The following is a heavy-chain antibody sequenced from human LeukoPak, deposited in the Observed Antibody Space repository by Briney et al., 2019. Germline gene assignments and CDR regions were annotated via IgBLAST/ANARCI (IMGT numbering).Heavy chain of an antibody. CDR2: INPNSGGT. D-gene: IGHD6-13*01. CDR1: GYTFTGYY. Sequence: GASVKVSCKASGYTFTGYYMHWVRQAPGQGREWMGWINPNSGGTNYAQKFQGWVTMTRDTSISTAYMELSRLRSDDTAVYYCARVIGLQQSPWSLFDPWGQGTLVTVSS. V-gene: IGHV1-2*04. J-gene: IGHJ5*02. CDR3: ARVIGLQQSPWSLFDP.